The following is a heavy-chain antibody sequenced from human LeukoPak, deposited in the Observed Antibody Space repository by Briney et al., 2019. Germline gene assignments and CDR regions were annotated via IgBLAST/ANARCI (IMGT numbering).Heavy chain of an antibody. D-gene: IGHD3-16*01. Sequence: QTGGSLRLSCAASGFTFSSYGMHWVRQAPGKGLEWVANIKQDGSEKYYVDSVKGRFTISRDNAKNSLYLQMNTLRAEDTAMYYCAKDAQPRSRWFDPWGQGTLVTVSS. V-gene: IGHV3-7*03. J-gene: IGHJ5*02. CDR2: IKQDGSEK. CDR3: AKDAQPRSRWFDP. CDR1: GFTFSSYG.